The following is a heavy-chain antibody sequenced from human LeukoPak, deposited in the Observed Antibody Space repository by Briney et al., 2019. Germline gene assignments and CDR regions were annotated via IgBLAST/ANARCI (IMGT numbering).Heavy chain of an antibody. Sequence: SSETLSLTCVVYGGSFSGYYWSWIRQPAGKGLEWIGRIYTSGSTNYNPSLKSRVTISVDTSKNQFSLKLSSVTAADTAVYYCARLRGGYYYYYYMDVWGKGTTVTVSS. CDR1: GGSFSGYY. J-gene: IGHJ6*03. CDR2: IYTSGST. V-gene: IGHV4-59*10. D-gene: IGHD3-16*01. CDR3: ARLRGGYYYYYYMDV.